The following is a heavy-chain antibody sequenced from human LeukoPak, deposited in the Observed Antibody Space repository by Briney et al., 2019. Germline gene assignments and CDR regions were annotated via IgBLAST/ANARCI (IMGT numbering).Heavy chain of an antibody. CDR2: IKQDGSNK. CDR3: AKDLQYCSSTSCYPSIYYGMDV. J-gene: IGHJ6*02. Sequence: GGSLRLSCAASGFTFSSYWMSWVRQAPGKGLEWVANIKQDGSNKYYADSVKGRFTISRDNSKNTLYLQMNSLRAEDTAVYYCAKDLQYCSSTSCYPSIYYGMDVWGQGTTVTVSS. D-gene: IGHD2-2*01. V-gene: IGHV3-7*01. CDR1: GFTFSSYW.